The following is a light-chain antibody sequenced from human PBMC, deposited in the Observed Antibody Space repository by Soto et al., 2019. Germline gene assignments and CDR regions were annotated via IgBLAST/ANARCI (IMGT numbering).Light chain of an antibody. J-gene: IGLJ1*01. CDR1: NSNIGSNT. CDR3: DSYTSSRAYV. CDR2: YDN. V-gene: IGLV1-44*01. Sequence: QSVLTQPPSASGTPGQRVTISCSGSNSNIGSNTVNWYQQLPGTAPKLLIYYDNLRPSGVPDRISGSKSGTSASLAISGLQAEDEADYYCDSYTSSRAYVFGIGTKLTVL.